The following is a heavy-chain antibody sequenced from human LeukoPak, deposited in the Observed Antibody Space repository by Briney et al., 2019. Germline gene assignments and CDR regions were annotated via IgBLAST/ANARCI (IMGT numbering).Heavy chain of an antibody. D-gene: IGHD3-3*01. CDR3: ARDKRDFWSGYHGQYYYYGMDV. V-gene: IGHV3-11*01. CDR2: ISSSGSTI. J-gene: IGHJ6*02. CDR1: GFTFSDYY. Sequence: PGGSLRLSCAASGFTFSDYYMSWIRQAPGKGLEWVSYISSSGSTIHYADSVKGRFTISRDNAKNSLYLQMNSLRAEDTAVYYCARDKRDFWSGYHGQYYYYGMDVRGQGTTVTVSS.